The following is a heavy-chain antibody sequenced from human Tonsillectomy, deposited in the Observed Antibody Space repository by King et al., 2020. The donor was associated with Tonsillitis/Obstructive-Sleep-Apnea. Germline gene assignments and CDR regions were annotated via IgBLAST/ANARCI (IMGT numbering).Heavy chain of an antibody. D-gene: IGHD3-16*01. CDR2: ISPSSSST. V-gene: IGHV3-11*05. CDR3: ASALGGDYYFDY. Sequence: QVQLVESGGGLVKPGGSLRLSCAASGFTFSDYYMSWIRQAPGKGLEWLSYISPSSSSTNYADSVRGRFTISRDNAKNSLYLQINSLRVEDTAVYYCASALGGDYYFDYWGQGTLVAVSP. J-gene: IGHJ4*02. CDR1: GFTFSDYY.